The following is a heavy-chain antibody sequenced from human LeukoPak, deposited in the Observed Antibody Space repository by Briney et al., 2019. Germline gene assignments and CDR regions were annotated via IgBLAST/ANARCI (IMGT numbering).Heavy chain of an antibody. CDR1: GYTFTGYY. D-gene: IGHD2-2*01. CDR2: INPNSGGT. V-gene: IGHV1-2*02. Sequence: ASVKASCKASGYTFTGYYMHWVRQAPGQGLEWMGWINPNSGGTNYAQKFQGRVTMTRDTSTSTVYMELSSLRSEDTAVYYCARAYCSSTSCSDAFDIWGQGTMVTVSS. CDR3: ARAYCSSTSCSDAFDI. J-gene: IGHJ3*02.